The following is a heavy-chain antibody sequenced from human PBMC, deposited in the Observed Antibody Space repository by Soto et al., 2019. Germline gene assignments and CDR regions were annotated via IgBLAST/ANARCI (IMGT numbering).Heavy chain of an antibody. J-gene: IGHJ4*02. CDR2: SNPSDGGT. Sequence: ASVKVSCKASGYTFTSFFIHWVRQAPGQGLEWMGRSNPSDGGTTYAQQFQGRVTMTRDTSTSTVYMELSSLRSDDTAVYYCARVNWNDVPFGFDYWGQGTLVTVSS. CDR1: GYTFTSFF. D-gene: IGHD1-1*01. V-gene: IGHV1-46*01. CDR3: ARVNWNDVPFGFDY.